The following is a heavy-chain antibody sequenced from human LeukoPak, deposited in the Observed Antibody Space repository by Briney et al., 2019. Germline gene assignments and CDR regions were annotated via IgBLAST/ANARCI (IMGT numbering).Heavy chain of an antibody. Sequence: ASVKVSCKASGYTFTGYYMHWVRQAPGQRLEWMGWINAGNGNTKYSQKFQGRVTITRDTSASTAYMELSSLRSEDTAVYYCAREMEPGSYYNHRYYYYGMDVWGQGTTVTVSS. J-gene: IGHJ6*02. CDR2: INAGNGNT. CDR1: GYTFTGYY. CDR3: AREMEPGSYYNHRYYYYGMDV. D-gene: IGHD3-10*01. V-gene: IGHV1-3*01.